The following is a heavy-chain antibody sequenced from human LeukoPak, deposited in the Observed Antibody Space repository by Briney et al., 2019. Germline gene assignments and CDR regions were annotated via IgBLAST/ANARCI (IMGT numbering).Heavy chain of an antibody. CDR1: GGSISSDAYY. CDR2: IYHSGST. J-gene: IGHJ4*02. CDR3: ARLDGAWGYFDY. Sequence: AETLRLTCTVSGGSISSDAYYWGWIRQPPKKGLEWIGTIYHSGSTYLNPSHRSRLTISVDTSKNQFSLNLSSVTAADTAVYYCARLDGAWGYFDYWGQGTLVTVSS. D-gene: IGHD3-16*01. V-gene: IGHV4-39*01.